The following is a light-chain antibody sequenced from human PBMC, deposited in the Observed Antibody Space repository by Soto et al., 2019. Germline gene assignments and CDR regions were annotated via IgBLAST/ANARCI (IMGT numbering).Light chain of an antibody. J-gene: IGLJ1*01. CDR3: SSYTSTMTNV. V-gene: IGLV2-14*03. Sequence: QSALTQPAAVSGSPGQSIITCCTINSSDVGGFNSVSWYQLRPGTAPKLILYDVVDRPSGVSYRFSGSKSGNTASLTISGLQAADEADYFCSSYTSTMTNVFGSGTKVTVL. CDR2: DVV. CDR1: SSDVGGFNS.